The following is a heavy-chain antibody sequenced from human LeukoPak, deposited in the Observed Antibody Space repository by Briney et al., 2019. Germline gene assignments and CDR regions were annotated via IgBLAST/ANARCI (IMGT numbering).Heavy chain of an antibody. CDR1: GFTFSSYG. CDR3: AKVAHIVVVPAEDYYYMDV. Sequence: PGGSLRLSCAASGFTFSSYGMHWVRQAPGKGLEWVAFIRYDGSNKYYADSVKGRFTISRDNSKNTLYLQMNSLRAEDTAVYYCAKVAHIVVVPAEDYYYMDVWGKGTTVTVSS. CDR2: IRYDGSNK. J-gene: IGHJ6*03. V-gene: IGHV3-30*02. D-gene: IGHD2-2*01.